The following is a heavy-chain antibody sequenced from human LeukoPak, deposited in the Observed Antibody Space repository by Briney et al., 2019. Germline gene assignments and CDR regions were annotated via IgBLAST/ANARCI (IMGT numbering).Heavy chain of an antibody. CDR2: ISYDGSNK. CDR1: GFTFSSYA. CDR3: ARATPGLAPMDV. V-gene: IGHV3-30-3*01. J-gene: IGHJ6*03. D-gene: IGHD3/OR15-3a*01. Sequence: GRSLRLSCAASGFTFSSYAMHWVRQAPGKGLEWVAVISYDGSNKYYADSVKGRFTISRDNSKNTLYLQMNSLRAEDTAVYYCARATPGLAPMDVWGKGTTVTVSS.